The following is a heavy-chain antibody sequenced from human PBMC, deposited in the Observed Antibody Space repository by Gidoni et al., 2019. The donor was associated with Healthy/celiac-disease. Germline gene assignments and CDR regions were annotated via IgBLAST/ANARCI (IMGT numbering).Heavy chain of an antibody. CDR1: GFTFSNAW. CDR2: IKSKTDGGTT. V-gene: IGHV3-15*07. D-gene: IGHD6-13*01. CDR3: TTDPQLVVDYYYGMDV. Sequence: EVQLVESGGGLVKPGGSLRLSFAASGFTFSNAWLNWVRQAPGKGLEWVGRIKSKTDGGTTDYAAPVKGRFTISRDDSKNTLYLQMNSLKTEDTAVYYCTTDPQLVVDYYYGMDVWGQGTTVTVSS. J-gene: IGHJ6*02.